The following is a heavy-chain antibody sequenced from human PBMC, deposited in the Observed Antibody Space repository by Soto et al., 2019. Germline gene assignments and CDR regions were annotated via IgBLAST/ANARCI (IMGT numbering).Heavy chain of an antibody. D-gene: IGHD4-17*01. CDR3: ARTQHDYGDYDRFYFDY. V-gene: IGHV4-59*08. J-gene: IGHJ4*02. Sequence: SETLSLTCTVSGGSISSYYWSWIRQPPGKGLEWIGYIYYSGSTNYNPSLKSRVTISVDTSKNQFSLKLSSVTAADTAVYYCARTQHDYGDYDRFYFDYWGQGTLVTVSS. CDR1: GGSISSYY. CDR2: IYYSGST.